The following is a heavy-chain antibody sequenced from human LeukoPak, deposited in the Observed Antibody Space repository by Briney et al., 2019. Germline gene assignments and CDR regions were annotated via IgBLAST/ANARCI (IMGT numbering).Heavy chain of an antibody. D-gene: IGHD1-26*01. J-gene: IGHJ4*02. CDR2: IYYSGST. CDR1: GGSISSGGYY. Sequence: ASQTLSLTCTVSGGSISSGGYYWSWIRQHPGKGLEWIGYIYYSGSTYYNPSLKSRVTISVDTSKNQFSLKLSSVTAADTAVYYCARDSGGATGFDYWGQGTLVTVSS. CDR3: ARDSGGATGFDY. V-gene: IGHV4-31*03.